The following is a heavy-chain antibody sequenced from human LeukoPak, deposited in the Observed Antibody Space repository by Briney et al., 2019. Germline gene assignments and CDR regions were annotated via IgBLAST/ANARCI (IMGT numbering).Heavy chain of an antibody. J-gene: IGHJ4*02. Sequence: SETLSLTCAVSDYSIGSDYFWGWIRQPPGKGLEWIGNIYHSGSTYYNPSLKSRVTISVDTSKNQFSLKLSSVTAADTAVYYCATSYRDGYNFLDYWGQGTLVTVSS. CDR2: IYHSGST. CDR3: ATSYRDGYNFLDY. D-gene: IGHD5-24*01. CDR1: DYSIGSDYF. V-gene: IGHV4-38-2*01.